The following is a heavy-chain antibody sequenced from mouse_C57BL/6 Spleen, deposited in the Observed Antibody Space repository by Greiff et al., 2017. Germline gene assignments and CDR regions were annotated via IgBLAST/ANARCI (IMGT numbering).Heavy chain of an antibody. CDR3: ARHVGRYFDY. Sequence: VQLKESGGGLVQPGGSLKLSCAASGFTFSDYYMYWVRQTPEKRLEWVAYISNGGGSTYYPDTVKGRFTISRDNAKNTLYLQMSRLKSEDTAMYYWARHVGRYFDYWGQGTTLTVSS. J-gene: IGHJ2*01. CDR2: ISNGGGST. V-gene: IGHV5-12*01. CDR1: GFTFSDYY.